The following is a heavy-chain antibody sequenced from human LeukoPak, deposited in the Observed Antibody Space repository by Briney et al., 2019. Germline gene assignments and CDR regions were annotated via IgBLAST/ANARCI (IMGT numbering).Heavy chain of an antibody. D-gene: IGHD6-13*01. CDR2: ISAYNGNT. V-gene: IGHV1-18*01. Sequence: GASVKVSCKASGGTFSSYAISWVRQAPGQGLEWMGWISAYNGNTNYAQKLQGRVTMTTDTSTSTAYMELRSLRSDDTAVYYCARDLKQQLVQGLVDYWGQGTLVTVSS. CDR1: GGTFSSYA. J-gene: IGHJ4*02. CDR3: ARDLKQQLVQGLVDY.